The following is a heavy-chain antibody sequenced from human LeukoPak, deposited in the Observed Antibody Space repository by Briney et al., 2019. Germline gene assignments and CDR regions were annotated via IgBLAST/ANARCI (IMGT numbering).Heavy chain of an antibody. CDR2: ISTYNGNT. Sequence: GASVKVSCKASDYTFTNYGLSWVRQTPGQGLEWMGWISTYNGNTIYAQNLQGRVTMTTGTSTSTAYMELRSLRSDDTAVYYCARTPRYDFWSGYSNWFDPWGQGTLVTVSS. CDR3: ARTPRYDFWSGYSNWFDP. D-gene: IGHD3-3*01. J-gene: IGHJ5*02. V-gene: IGHV1-18*01. CDR1: DYTFTNYG.